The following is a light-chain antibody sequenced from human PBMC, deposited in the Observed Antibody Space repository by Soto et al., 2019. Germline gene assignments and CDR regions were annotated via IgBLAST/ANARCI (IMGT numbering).Light chain of an antibody. J-gene: IGKJ3*01. CDR1: QSISNN. CDR2: AAS. Sequence: DIRMTQSPSSLSASVGDRVTITCRASQSISNNLNWYHQKPGKPPKLLIFAASTLQSGVPSRFSGGGSGTDVTLTINSLQPEDFATYYWQQTYSSSTVGPGTKVDIK. CDR3: QQTYSSST. V-gene: IGKV1-39*01.